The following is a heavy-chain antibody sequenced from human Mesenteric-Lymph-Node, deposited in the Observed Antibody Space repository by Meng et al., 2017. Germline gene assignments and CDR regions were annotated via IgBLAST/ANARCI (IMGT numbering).Heavy chain of an antibody. CDR2: IGHSGFT. J-gene: IGHJ5*02. CDR3: VRSSGWVKTGFDP. Sequence: QGHLQEAGPGLVKPSEALSLTCSVSGGSISTSGYYWGWIRQPPGKGLEWIGSIGHSGFTYYTPSLKSRVTVSIDTSRNQFSLWLTSVTAADTAVYYCVRSSGWVKTGFDPWGQGTLVTVSS. CDR1: GGSISTSGYY. D-gene: IGHD6-19*01. V-gene: IGHV4-39*01.